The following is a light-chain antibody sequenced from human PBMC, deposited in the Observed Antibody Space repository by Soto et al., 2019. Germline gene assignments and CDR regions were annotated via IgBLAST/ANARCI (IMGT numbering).Light chain of an antibody. CDR1: QSVSSSY. CDR2: SGS. J-gene: IGKJ5*01. V-gene: IGKV3-20*01. CDR3: QQYGSSPPIT. Sequence: EIVLTQSPGTLSLSPGERATLSCRASQSVSSSYLAWYQQKPGQAPRLLIYSGSSRATGIPDRFSGSGSGTDFTLTISRLEPEDFAVYYCQQYGSSPPITFGQGTRLEIK.